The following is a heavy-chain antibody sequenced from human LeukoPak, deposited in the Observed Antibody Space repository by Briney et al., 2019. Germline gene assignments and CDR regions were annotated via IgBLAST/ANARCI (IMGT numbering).Heavy chain of an antibody. CDR3: AKVVHYDFWSGYYEYYYYGMDV. J-gene: IGHJ6*02. V-gene: IGHV3-23*01. CDR1: GFTFSSYA. Sequence: GGSLRLSCAASGFTFSSYAMSWVRQAPGNGLEWVSAISGSGGSTYYADSVKGRFTISRDNSKNTLYLQMNSLRAEDTAVYYCAKVVHYDFWSGYYEYYYYGMDVWGQGTTVTVSS. CDR2: ISGSGGST. D-gene: IGHD3-3*01.